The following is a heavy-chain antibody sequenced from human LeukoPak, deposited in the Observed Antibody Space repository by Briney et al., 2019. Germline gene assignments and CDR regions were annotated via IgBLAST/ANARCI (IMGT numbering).Heavy chain of an antibody. J-gene: IGHJ4*02. CDR3: ARQDSSGYYSPFDY. CDR1: GGSFSGYY. D-gene: IGHD3-22*01. V-gene: IGHV4-34*01. CDR2: IYHSGST. Sequence: SETLSLTCAVYGGSFSGYYWSWIRQPPGKELEWIGEIYHSGSTNYNPSLKSRVTISVDKSKNQFSLKLSSVTAADTAVYYCARQDSSGYYSPFDYWGQGTLVTVSS.